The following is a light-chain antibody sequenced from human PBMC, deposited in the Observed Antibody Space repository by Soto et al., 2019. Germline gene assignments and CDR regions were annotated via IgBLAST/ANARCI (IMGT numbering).Light chain of an antibody. Sequence: DIQMTQSPSSLSASVGDRVTITCRTSQTISDYLNWYQHKPGKAPKLLISAASSLQSGVPSRFSGSWSGTDFTLTISSLQPEDFATYYCQQSYSTLTFGPGTKVDIK. V-gene: IGKV1-39*01. J-gene: IGKJ3*01. CDR1: QTISDY. CDR2: AAS. CDR3: QQSYSTLT.